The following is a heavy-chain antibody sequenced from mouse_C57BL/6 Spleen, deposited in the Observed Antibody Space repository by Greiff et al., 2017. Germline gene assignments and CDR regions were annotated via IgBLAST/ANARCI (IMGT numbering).Heavy chain of an antibody. D-gene: IGHD2-3*01. CDR1: GFNIKDDY. J-gene: IGHJ2*01. V-gene: IGHV14-4*01. CDR3: TLFYDGYYEGGFDY. CDR2: IDPENGDT. Sequence: VQLQQSGAELVRPGASVKLSCTASGFNIKDDYMHWVKQRPEQGLAWIGWIDPENGDTEYASKFQGKATITADTSSNTAYLQLSSLTSEDTAVYYCTLFYDGYYEGGFDYWGQGTTLTVSS.